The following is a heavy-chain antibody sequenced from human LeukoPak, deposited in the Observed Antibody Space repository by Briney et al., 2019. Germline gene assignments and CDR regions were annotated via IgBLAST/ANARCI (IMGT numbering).Heavy chain of an antibody. CDR2: IYSGGST. CDR1: GFTVSSKY. J-gene: IGHJ6*02. Sequence: GGSLRLSCAASGFTVSSKYMSWVRQAPGKGLEWVSVIYSGGSTHYADSVKGRFTISRDNSKNTLYLQMNSLRAEDTAVYYCARGGARANSAIDRCYYYGMDVWGQGTTVTVSS. CDR3: ARGGARANSAIDRCYYYGMDV. D-gene: IGHD4/OR15-4a*01. V-gene: IGHV3-53*01.